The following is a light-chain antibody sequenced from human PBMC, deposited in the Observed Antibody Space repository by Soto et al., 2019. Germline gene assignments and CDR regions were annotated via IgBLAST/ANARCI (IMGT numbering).Light chain of an antibody. CDR3: QRYGA. V-gene: IGKV3-15*01. CDR2: GAS. Sequence: IVMTQSPATLSVTPREKVTLSCRASQSVSSNLAWYQQKPGQAPRLLIYGASTRATGIPARFSGSGSGTDFTLTISRLEPEDFAVYYCQRYGAFGQGTKVDIK. J-gene: IGKJ1*01. CDR1: QSVSSN.